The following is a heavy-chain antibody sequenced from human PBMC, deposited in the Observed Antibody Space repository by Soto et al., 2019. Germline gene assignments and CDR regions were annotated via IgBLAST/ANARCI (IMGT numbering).Heavy chain of an antibody. CDR3: ARHKQQLVAAFDI. CDR1: GFTFSDYY. D-gene: IGHD6-13*01. Sequence: GGSLRLSCAASGFTFSDYYMSWIREAPGKGLEWVSYISSSSSYTNYADSVKGRFTISRDNAKNSLYLQMNSLRAEDTAVYYCARHKQQLVAAFDIWGQGTMVTVSS. J-gene: IGHJ3*02. V-gene: IGHV3-11*06. CDR2: ISSSSSYT.